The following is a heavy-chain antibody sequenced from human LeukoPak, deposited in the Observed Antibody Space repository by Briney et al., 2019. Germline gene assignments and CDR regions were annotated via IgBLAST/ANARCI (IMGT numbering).Heavy chain of an antibody. CDR3: ARDPRYSGYDAEPTGFDY. D-gene: IGHD5-12*01. CDR2: IIPIFGTA. V-gene: IGHV1-69*01. Sequence: GASVKVSCKASGGTFSSYAISWVRQAPGQGLEWMGGIIPIFGTANYAQKSQGRVTITADESTSTAYMELSSLRSEDTAVYYCARDPRYSGYDAEPTGFDYWGQGTLVTVSS. CDR1: GGTFSSYA. J-gene: IGHJ4*02.